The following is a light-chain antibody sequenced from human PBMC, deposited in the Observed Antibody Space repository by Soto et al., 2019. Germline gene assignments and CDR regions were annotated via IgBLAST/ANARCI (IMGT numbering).Light chain of an antibody. V-gene: IGKV1-33*01. CDR3: QQYYGLPPLT. J-gene: IGKJ5*01. CDR1: QNITNN. CDR2: HAS. Sequence: DIQMTQSLSSLSASIGDRVTITCQASQNITNNLSWYQQKPGKAPNLLIYHASKLAKGVTSRFSGSGSGTDFSFIITSLRREDLATYYCQQYYGLPPLTFGQGTRLEIK.